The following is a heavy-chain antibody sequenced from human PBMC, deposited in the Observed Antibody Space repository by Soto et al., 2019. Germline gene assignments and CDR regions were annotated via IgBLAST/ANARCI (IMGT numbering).Heavy chain of an antibody. CDR1: GGSIRSSGYY. V-gene: IGHV4-39*01. D-gene: IGHD3-3*01. Sequence: LSLRCPVSGGSIRSSGYYWSWKRQPPGKWHEWIGSIYYSGSTYYNPSLKSRVTISVDTSKNQFSLKLSSVTAADTAVYYCARGLIRIFGVVIIGSWFDPWGQGTLVTVSS. CDR2: IYYSGST. CDR3: ARGLIRIFGVVIIGSWFDP. J-gene: IGHJ5*02.